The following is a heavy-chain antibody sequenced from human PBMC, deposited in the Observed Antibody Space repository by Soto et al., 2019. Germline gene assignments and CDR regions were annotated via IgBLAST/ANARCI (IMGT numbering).Heavy chain of an antibody. V-gene: IGHV3-9*01. CDR2: INWKSDNV. CDR1: GFMFDHYA. J-gene: IGHJ5*01. Sequence: PGGSLRLSCAASGFMFDHYAMHWVRQGPGKGLEWVSGINWKSDNVAYADSVRGRFTISRDNARNSLYLQMSDLRPDDTALYYCAKDRYDSRWDEVALDSWGHGIPVTGAS. CDR3: AKDRYDSRWDEVALDS. D-gene: IGHD3-22*01.